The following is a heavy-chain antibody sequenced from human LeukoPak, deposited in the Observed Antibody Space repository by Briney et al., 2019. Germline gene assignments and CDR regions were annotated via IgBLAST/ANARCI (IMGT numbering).Heavy chain of an antibody. CDR2: INHSGST. CDR1: GGSFSGYY. V-gene: IGHV4-34*01. Sequence: SETLSLTCAASGGSFSGYYWSWIRQPPGKGLEWIGEINHSGSTNYNPSLKSRVTISVDTSKNQFSLKLSTVTAADTAVYYCARGVHYYDSSGYDPLWGQGTLVTVSS. CDR3: ARGVHYYDSSGYDPL. J-gene: IGHJ4*02. D-gene: IGHD3-22*01.